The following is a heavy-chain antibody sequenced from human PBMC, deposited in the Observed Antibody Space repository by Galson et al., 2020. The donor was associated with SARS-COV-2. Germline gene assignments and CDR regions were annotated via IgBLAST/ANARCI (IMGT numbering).Heavy chain of an antibody. Sequence: ASVKVSCKAAGYTFDSYGISWVRQAPGQGLEWMGWINAYNGNTNYAPKFQGRVILASDSSTNTASMELRSLRSDDTAVYYCARGGVMATIVSRVFAGDCWGQGALVTVSS. V-gene: IGHV1-18*01. CDR1: GYTFDSYG. CDR2: INAYNGNT. D-gene: IGHD5-12*01. CDR3: ARGGVMATIVSRVFAGDC. J-gene: IGHJ4*02.